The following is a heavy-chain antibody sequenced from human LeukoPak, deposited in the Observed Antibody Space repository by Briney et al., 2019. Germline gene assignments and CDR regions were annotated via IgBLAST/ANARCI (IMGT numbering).Heavy chain of an antibody. Sequence: SETLSLTCTVSGGSISRYYWSWIRQPPGTGLEWIGYIYYSGSTNYNPSLKSRVTISIDTSKNQFSLKLSSVTAADTAVYYCASGDGVQTLNFDSWGQGTLVTVSS. CDR1: GGSISRYY. D-gene: IGHD2-8*01. CDR2: IYYSGST. CDR3: ASGDGVQTLNFDS. J-gene: IGHJ4*02. V-gene: IGHV4-59*01.